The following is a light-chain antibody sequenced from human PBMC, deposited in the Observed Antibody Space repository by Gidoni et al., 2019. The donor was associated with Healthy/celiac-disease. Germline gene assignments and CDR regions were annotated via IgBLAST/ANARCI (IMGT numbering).Light chain of an antibody. J-gene: IGKJ2*01. Sequence: DLRVTQSPSTLSAYVGDRVTITCRANQNINSWLAWYQQKPGKAPKLLIYKASNSESGVPSRFSGTGSGTKFTLTISSLQPDDFATYYCQQYQNYPYTFGQGTKLEIK. CDR1: QNINSW. V-gene: IGKV1-5*03. CDR3: QQYQNYPYT. CDR2: KAS.